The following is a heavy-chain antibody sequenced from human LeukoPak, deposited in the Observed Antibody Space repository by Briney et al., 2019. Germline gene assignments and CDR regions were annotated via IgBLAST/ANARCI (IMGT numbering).Heavy chain of an antibody. Sequence: SETLSLTCAVYGGSFSGYYWSWIRQPPGKGLEWIGEINHSGSTNYNPSLKSRVTISVDTSKNQFSLKLSSVTAADTAVYYCARAQTTVLGSPVTANNWFDPWGQGTLVTVSS. J-gene: IGHJ5*02. CDR1: GGSFSGYY. CDR3: ARAQTTVLGSPVTANNWFDP. CDR2: INHSGST. D-gene: IGHD4-4*01. V-gene: IGHV4-34*01.